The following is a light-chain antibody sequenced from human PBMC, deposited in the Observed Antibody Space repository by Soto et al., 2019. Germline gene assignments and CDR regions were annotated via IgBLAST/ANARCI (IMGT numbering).Light chain of an antibody. CDR2: AAS. CDR3: QQYGGSALYT. CDR1: QNISSSY. J-gene: IGKJ2*01. Sequence: EIVLTQSPGTLSLSPGERATLSCRASQNISSSYLAWYQQKPGQAPRLLIHAASSRATGIPDRFSGSGSGTDFTLTISRLEPEDFAVYYCQQYGGSALYTFGQGTKLVIK. V-gene: IGKV3-20*01.